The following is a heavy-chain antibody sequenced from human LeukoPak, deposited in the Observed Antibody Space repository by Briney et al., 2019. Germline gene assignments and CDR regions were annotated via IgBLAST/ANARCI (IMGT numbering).Heavy chain of an antibody. D-gene: IGHD3-16*02. Sequence: ASVKVSCKASGYTFTSYYMHWVRQAPGQGLEWMGVINPSGDSTSYAQKFQGRVTMTRDTSISTAYMELSRLRSDDTAVYYCARALMITFGGVIVERRKFDYWGQGTLVTVSS. CDR2: INPSGDST. J-gene: IGHJ4*02. V-gene: IGHV1-46*01. CDR1: GYTFTSYY. CDR3: ARALMITFGGVIVERRKFDY.